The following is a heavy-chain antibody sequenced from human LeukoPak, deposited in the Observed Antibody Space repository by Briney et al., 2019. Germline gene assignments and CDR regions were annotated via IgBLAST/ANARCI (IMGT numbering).Heavy chain of an antibody. Sequence: TGGSLRLSCAASGFTFSSYSMNWVRQAPGKGLEWVSSISSSSSYIYYADSVKGRFTISRDNAKNSLYLQMNSLRAEDTAVYYCARDCSSTSCPAFTLYYCYGMDVWGQGTTVTVSS. J-gene: IGHJ6*02. CDR2: ISSSSSYI. CDR3: ARDCSSTSCPAFTLYYCYGMDV. D-gene: IGHD2-2*01. V-gene: IGHV3-21*01. CDR1: GFTFSSYS.